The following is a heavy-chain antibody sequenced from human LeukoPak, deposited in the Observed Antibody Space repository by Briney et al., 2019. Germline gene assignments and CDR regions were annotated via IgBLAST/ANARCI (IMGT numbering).Heavy chain of an antibody. D-gene: IGHD4-11*01. Sequence: SVTVSCKASGGTFGSYSVTWVQQAPGQGLERMGGITPMFGTTDSAKQFRGRVTISADTSTNTAFLDLASLRSDDAAVYFCARDGLPPGTHSAYYHMDVWGKGTTVIVSS. CDR2: ITPMFGTT. V-gene: IGHV1-69*06. J-gene: IGHJ6*03. CDR3: ARDGLPPGTHSAYYHMDV. CDR1: GGTFGSYS.